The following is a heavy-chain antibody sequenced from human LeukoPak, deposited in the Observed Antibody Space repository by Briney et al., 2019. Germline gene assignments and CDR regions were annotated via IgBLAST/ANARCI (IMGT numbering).Heavy chain of an antibody. V-gene: IGHV4-31*03. J-gene: IGHJ4*02. CDR2: IYYSGST. D-gene: IGHD3-10*01. CDR1: GGSISSGGYY. CDR3: ARVGRAYCFDY. Sequence: SETLSLTCTVSGGSISSGGYYWSWIRQHPGKGLEWIGYIYYSGSTYYNPSLKSRVTISVDTSKNQFSLKLSSVTAADTAVYYCARVGRAYCFDYWGQGTLVTVSS.